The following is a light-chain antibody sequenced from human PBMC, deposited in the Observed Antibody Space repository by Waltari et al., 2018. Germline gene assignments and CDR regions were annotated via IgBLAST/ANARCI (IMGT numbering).Light chain of an antibody. CDR3: QQYGSSLSIT. J-gene: IGKJ5*01. V-gene: IGKV3-20*01. CDR2: DAS. CDR1: QSVSSSY. Sequence: IVLTQSPGTLSLSPGERATLSCRASQSVSSSYLARYQQKFGQAPRLLIYDASSRATGIPDRFSGSGSGTDFTLTISRLEPEDFAVYYCQQYGSSLSITFGQGTRLEIK.